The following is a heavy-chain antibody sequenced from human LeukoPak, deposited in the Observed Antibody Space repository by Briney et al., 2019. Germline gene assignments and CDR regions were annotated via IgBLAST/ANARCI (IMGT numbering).Heavy chain of an antibody. CDR1: GYTFTSHY. J-gene: IGHJ1*01. Sequence: ASVKVSCKASGYTFTSHYIHWVRQAPGQRLEWMGWINAGNGNTKYSQKFQGRVTITRDTSASTAYMKLSSLRSEDTAVYYCARGARYSSSWHPAEYFQHWGQGTLVTVSS. CDR2: INAGNGNT. V-gene: IGHV1-3*01. D-gene: IGHD6-13*01. CDR3: ARGARYSSSWHPAEYFQH.